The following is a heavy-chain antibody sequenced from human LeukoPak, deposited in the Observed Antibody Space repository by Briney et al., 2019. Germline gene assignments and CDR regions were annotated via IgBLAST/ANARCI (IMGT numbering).Heavy chain of an antibody. CDR3: ARVLNYYGSGSYLDY. Sequence: ASVKVSCRASGGTFSSYGISWVRQAPGQGLEWMGWISAYNGNTNYAQKLQGRVTMTTDTSTSTAYMELRSLRSDDTAVYYCARVLNYYGSGSYLDYWGQGTLVTVSS. V-gene: IGHV1-18*01. J-gene: IGHJ4*02. D-gene: IGHD3-10*01. CDR2: ISAYNGNT. CDR1: GGTFSSYG.